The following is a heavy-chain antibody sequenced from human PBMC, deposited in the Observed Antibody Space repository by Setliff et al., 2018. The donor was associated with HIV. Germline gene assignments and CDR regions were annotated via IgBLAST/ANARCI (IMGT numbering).Heavy chain of an antibody. CDR1: GGSISSSSHY. V-gene: IGHV4-39*01. Sequence: SLTCTVSGGSISSSSHYWGWIRQPPGKGLEWVGSIYYSGSTYYNPSLKSRVTISLDTSKNQLSLKLSSVTAADTAVYYCASYYRVSGWYQEASWFFDLWGRGTLVTVSS. CDR2: IYYSGST. D-gene: IGHD6-19*01. CDR3: ASYYRVSGWYQEASWFFDL. J-gene: IGHJ2*01.